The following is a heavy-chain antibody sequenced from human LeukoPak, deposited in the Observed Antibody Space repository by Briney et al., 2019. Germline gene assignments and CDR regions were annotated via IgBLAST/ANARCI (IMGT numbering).Heavy chain of an antibody. J-gene: IGHJ4*02. D-gene: IGHD6-19*01. Sequence: PGGSLRLSCAASGFTFDVYAMHWVRQGPGKGLEWVSGISWNSGSIGYADPVKGRFTISRDNAKNSLYLQMNSLRAEDTALYYCAKKGSSGWHHNLYFDYWGQGTLVTVSS. CDR2: ISWNSGSI. V-gene: IGHV3-9*01. CDR1: GFTFDVYA. CDR3: AKKGSSGWHHNLYFDY.